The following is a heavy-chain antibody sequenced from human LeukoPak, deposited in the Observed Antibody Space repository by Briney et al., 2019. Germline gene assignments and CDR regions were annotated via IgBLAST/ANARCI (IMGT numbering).Heavy chain of an antibody. V-gene: IGHV3-7*01. D-gene: IGHD6-13*01. Sequence: GGSLRLSCAASGFTFSSYWMSWFRQAPGKGLEWVANIKQDGSEKYYVDSVKGRFTISRDNAKNSLYLQMNSLRAEDTAVYYCASNNREQQFDYWGQGTLVTVSS. CDR1: GFTFSSYW. CDR2: IKQDGSEK. J-gene: IGHJ4*02. CDR3: ASNNREQQFDY.